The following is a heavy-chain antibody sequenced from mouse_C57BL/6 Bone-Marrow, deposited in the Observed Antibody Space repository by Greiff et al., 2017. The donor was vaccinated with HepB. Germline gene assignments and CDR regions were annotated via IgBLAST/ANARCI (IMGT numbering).Heavy chain of an antibody. J-gene: IGHJ3*01. CDR1: GFNIKDDY. D-gene: IGHD1-1*01. V-gene: IGHV14-4*01. CDR2: IDPENGDT. Sequence: VHVKQSGAELVRPGASVKLSCTASGFNIKDDYMHWVKQRPEQGLEWIGWIDPENGDTEYASKFQGKATITADTSSNTAYLQLSSLTSEDTAVYYCTTSSSSAWFAYWGQGTLVTVSA. CDR3: TTSSSSAWFAY.